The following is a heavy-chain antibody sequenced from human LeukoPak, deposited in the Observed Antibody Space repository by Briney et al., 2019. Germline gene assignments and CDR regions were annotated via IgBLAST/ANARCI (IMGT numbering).Heavy chain of an antibody. CDR2: IYPGDSDT. CDR3: AVTMVRGQAFDI. CDR1: GYTFTTSW. J-gene: IGHJ3*02. Sequence: GASLKISCKGSGYTFTTSWIGCVRQMPGKGLEWMEIIYPGDSDTRYSPSFQGQVTISADKSSTTAYLQWSSLKASDTAMYYCAVTMVRGQAFDIWGQGTMVTVSS. D-gene: IGHD3-10*01. V-gene: IGHV5-51*01.